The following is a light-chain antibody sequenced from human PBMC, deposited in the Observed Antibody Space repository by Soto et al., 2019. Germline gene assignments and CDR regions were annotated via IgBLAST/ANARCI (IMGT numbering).Light chain of an antibody. CDR3: QHYNSWPRT. CDR2: GAS. V-gene: IGKV3-15*01. CDR1: QSVGSN. Sequence: ETVMTQSAATLSVSPGERATLSCRASQSVGSNLVWYQQKPGQAPRLLIYGASTRVTGIPARFSGSGPGTEFTLTLSSLQSEDLAVYYCQHYNSWPRTFGQGTKVEIK. J-gene: IGKJ1*01.